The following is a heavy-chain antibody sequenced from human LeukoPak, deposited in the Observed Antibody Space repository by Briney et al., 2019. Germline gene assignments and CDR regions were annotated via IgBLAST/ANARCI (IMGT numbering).Heavy chain of an antibody. CDR3: AKDWDSSGWYVVVDY. Sequence: GGSLRLSCAASGFTFSGYGMHWVRQAPGKGLEWVADKSYDGSYKYYVDSVKGRFTSSRDNSKNTLYLQMNSLRVEDTAVYYCAKDWDSSGWYVVVDYWGQGTLVTVSS. D-gene: IGHD6-19*01. V-gene: IGHV3-30*18. J-gene: IGHJ4*02. CDR1: GFTFSGYG. CDR2: KSYDGSYK.